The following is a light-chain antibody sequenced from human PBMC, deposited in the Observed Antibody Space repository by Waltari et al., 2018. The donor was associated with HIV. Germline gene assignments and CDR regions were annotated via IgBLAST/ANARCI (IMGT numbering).Light chain of an antibody. CDR2: DDN. Sequence: QSGLTQPASISASLGQSITISCIASSPHFRPRHYISWFQHHPDKAPPLLIYDDNIRPSGIPFRLSGSRSGNTASLTISGLQVDDEGDYYCSSYMNSGSLVFGGGTKVTVL. V-gene: IGLV2-14*01. J-gene: IGLJ3*02. CDR3: SSYMNSGSLV. CDR1: SPHFRPRHY.